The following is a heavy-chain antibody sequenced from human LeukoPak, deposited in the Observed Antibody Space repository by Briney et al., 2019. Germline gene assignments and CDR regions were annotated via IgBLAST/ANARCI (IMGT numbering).Heavy chain of an antibody. J-gene: IGHJ4*02. Sequence: QPGGSLRLSCAASGFTFSSYWMSWVRQAPGEGLEWVANIKQDGSEKYYVDSVKGRFTISRDNAKNSLYLQMNSLRAEDTAVYYCARVGLLWFGELLSQNFDYWGQGTLVTVSS. V-gene: IGHV3-7*03. D-gene: IGHD3-10*01. CDR3: ARVGLLWFGELLSQNFDY. CDR1: GFTFSSYW. CDR2: IKQDGSEK.